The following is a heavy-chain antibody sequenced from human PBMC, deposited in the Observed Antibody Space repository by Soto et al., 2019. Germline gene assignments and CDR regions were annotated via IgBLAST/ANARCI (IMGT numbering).Heavy chain of an antibody. D-gene: IGHD3-22*01. J-gene: IGHJ4*02. CDR3: VRDGLDCYDTARLYFDK. CDR2: ISSSAVYI. CDR1: GFNFITYS. V-gene: IGHV3-21*01. Sequence: GGSLRLSCAASGFNFITYSLSWVRQAPGKGLEWVASISSSAVYIDYADSVKGRFTISRDNANNSLYLQMNSLRAEDTATYYCVRDGLDCYDTARLYFDKWGQGTLVTVSS.